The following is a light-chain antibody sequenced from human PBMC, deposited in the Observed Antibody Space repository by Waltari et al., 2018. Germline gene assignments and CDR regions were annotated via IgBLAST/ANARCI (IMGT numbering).Light chain of an antibody. J-gene: IGLJ2*01. CDR2: VSGDGSH. Sequence: QLVLTQSPSASASLGASVKLTCTLRGGHSTSATARPQQQPEKGPRYLMRVSGDGSHPKGDGIPDRFSGSTSGAERYLTISSLQSEDEADYYCQTWGTGVFGGGTKLTVL. CDR3: QTWGTGV. CDR1: GGHSTSA. V-gene: IGLV4-69*01.